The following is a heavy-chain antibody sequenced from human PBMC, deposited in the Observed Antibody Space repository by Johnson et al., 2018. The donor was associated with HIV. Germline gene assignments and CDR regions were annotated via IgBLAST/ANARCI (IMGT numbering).Heavy chain of an antibody. CDR1: GFTFSSYG. V-gene: IGHV3-33*06. J-gene: IGHJ3*02. D-gene: IGHD4-23*01. CDR2: IWYDGSNK. Sequence: QVQLVESGGGVVQPGRSLRLSCAASGFTFSSYGMHWVRQAPGKGLEWVAVIWYDGSNKYYADSVKGRFTSPRDNSKNTLYLQMNSLRAEDTAVYYCAKEGDNYGGTWEAFDIWGQGTMVTVSS. CDR3: AKEGDNYGGTWEAFDI.